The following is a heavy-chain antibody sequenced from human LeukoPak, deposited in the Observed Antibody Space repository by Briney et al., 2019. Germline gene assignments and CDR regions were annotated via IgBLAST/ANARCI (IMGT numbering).Heavy chain of an antibody. D-gene: IGHD6-13*01. CDR1: GFTLSSYN. Sequence: GGSLRLSCAASGFTLSSYNMNWVRHATGKGLEWVSSISSSSSYIYYTDAVKGRFTITRDNAKNSLYLKMNSLRADDTAIYYCARVSLGAAAGTSRWGQGTLVTVSS. J-gene: IGHJ4*02. CDR3: ARVSLGAAAGTSR. V-gene: IGHV3-21*01. CDR2: ISSSSSYI.